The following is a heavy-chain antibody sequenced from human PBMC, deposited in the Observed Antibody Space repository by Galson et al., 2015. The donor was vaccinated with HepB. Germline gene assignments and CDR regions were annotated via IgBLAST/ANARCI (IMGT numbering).Heavy chain of an antibody. V-gene: IGHV4-59*01. CDR2: VYYSDSGNT. Sequence: LRLSCAASGFNFRFFAMSWVRQTPGKGLKGLEWIGYVYYSDSGNTNYNPSLKSRVTISVDTSKNQFSLNLNSMTAADTAVYYCARGGTMMQIWGQGTMVTVSS. CDR1: GFNFRFFA. CDR3: ARGGTMMQI. D-gene: IGHD3-22*01. J-gene: IGHJ3*02.